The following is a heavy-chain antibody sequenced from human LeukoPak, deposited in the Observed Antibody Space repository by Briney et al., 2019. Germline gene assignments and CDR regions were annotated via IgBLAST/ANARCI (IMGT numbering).Heavy chain of an antibody. CDR3: AKDMIVLGFASDFDY. V-gene: IGHV3-23*01. CDR2: IRNSGSGT. J-gene: IGHJ4*02. CDR1: GFTFSTYT. D-gene: IGHD3-22*01. Sequence: GGSLRLSCAASGFTFSTYTMSWVRQAPGKGLEWVSTIRNSGSGTYYADSVKGRFTISGDDSRSTLYLQMNSLRAEDTAVYYCAKDMIVLGFASDFDYWGQGTLVTVSS.